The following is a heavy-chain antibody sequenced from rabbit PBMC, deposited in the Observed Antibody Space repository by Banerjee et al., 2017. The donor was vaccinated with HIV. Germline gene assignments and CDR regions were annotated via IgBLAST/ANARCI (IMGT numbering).Heavy chain of an antibody. D-gene: IGHD1-1*01. Sequence: QEQLAESGGGLVQPEGSLTLTCTVSGFSFSSSYYMCWVRQAPGKGLEWIACIRSGSSGSTWYASWAKGRFTISKTSSTTVTLQMTSLTAADTATYFCARGLYSGSVYYYFDLWGPGTLVTVS. J-gene: IGHJ4*01. CDR3: ARGLYSGSVYYYFDL. CDR2: IRSGSSGST. V-gene: IGHV1S45*01. CDR1: GFSFSSSYY.